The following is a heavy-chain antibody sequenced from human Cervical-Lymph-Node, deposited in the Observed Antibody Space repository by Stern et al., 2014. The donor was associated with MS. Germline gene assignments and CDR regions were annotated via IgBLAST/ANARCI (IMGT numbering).Heavy chain of an antibody. V-gene: IGHV2-70*04. D-gene: IGHD1-1*01. CDR1: GFSLSTSGMR. CDR3: ARSYNWSPFDP. CDR2: NDWDNTE. J-gene: IGHJ5*02. Sequence: QVTLKESGPAMVKPTQTLTLTCTFSGFSLSTSGMRVSWIRQPPGRALEWLARNDWDNTEFYSPSLRTRLTISKDTSRNQVVLVMTNMDPTDTATYFCARSYNWSPFDPWGQGTLVTVSS.